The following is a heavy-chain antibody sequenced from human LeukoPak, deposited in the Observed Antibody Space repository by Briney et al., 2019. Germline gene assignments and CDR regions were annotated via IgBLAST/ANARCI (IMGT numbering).Heavy chain of an antibody. V-gene: IGHV4-59*01. CDR1: GVSISYNY. J-gene: IGHJ4*02. D-gene: IGHD4-23*01. CDR3: ARQHGGNYLDF. Sequence: PETLSLTCTVSGVSISYNYWSWIRQPPGKGLEWIGQIFYTGTTEYNPSLKSRVSMSLDTSKNQFSLRLSSVTAGDTAVYYCARQHGGNYLDFWGQGTLVTVSS. CDR2: IFYTGTT.